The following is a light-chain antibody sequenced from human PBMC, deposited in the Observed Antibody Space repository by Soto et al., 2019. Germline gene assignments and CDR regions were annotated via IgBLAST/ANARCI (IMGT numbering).Light chain of an antibody. V-gene: IGKV1D-16*01. CDR2: AAS. Sequence: DIQMTQSPSSLSASVGDIVTITCRASQGIGSWLAWYQQKPEKAPKSLIKAASSLQSGVPSRFSGSGSGTNFSTTDSSLQPGDLATYDCQQYSRSPTIGLGTGLESK. J-gene: IGKJ5*01. CDR3: QQYSRSPT. CDR1: QGIGSW.